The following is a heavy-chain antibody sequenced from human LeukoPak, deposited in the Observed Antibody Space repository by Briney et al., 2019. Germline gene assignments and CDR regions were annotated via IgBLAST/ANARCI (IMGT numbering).Heavy chain of an antibody. Sequence: ASVKVSCKASGYTFTGYYMHWVRQAPGQGLEWMGWINPNSVGTNYAQKFQGRVTMTRDKSISTAYMELSRLRSDDTAVYYCARGPLWTEPPLDAFDIWGQGTMVTVSS. CDR2: INPNSVGT. CDR1: GYTFTGYY. V-gene: IGHV1-2*02. J-gene: IGHJ3*02. D-gene: IGHD1-14*01. CDR3: ARGPLWTEPPLDAFDI.